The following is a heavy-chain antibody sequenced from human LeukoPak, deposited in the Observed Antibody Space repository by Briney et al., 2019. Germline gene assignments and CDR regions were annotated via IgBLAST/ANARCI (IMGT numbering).Heavy chain of an antibody. V-gene: IGHV3-30-3*01. Sequence: GGSLRLSCAASGFTFSNYAMHWVRQAPGKGLEWVAVISYDGTNKYYADSVKGRFTISRDNSKNTMYLQMNSLRAEDTAVYYCAKDHGRLPTRFDYWGQGTLVTVSS. D-gene: IGHD5-12*01. J-gene: IGHJ4*02. CDR3: AKDHGRLPTRFDY. CDR2: ISYDGTNK. CDR1: GFTFSNYA.